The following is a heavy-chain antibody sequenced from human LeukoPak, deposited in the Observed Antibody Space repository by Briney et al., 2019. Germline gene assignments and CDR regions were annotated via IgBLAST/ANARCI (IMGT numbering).Heavy chain of an antibody. CDR3: ARGLGESGAFDI. D-gene: IGHD3-10*01. Sequence: PGGSLRLSCAASGFTFSSYSMNWVRQAPGKGLEWVSSISSSSSYIYYADSVKGRFTISRDNAKNSLYLQMNSLRAEDTAVYYCARGLGESGAFDIWGQGTMVTVSS. CDR2: ISSSSSYI. CDR1: GFTFSSYS. J-gene: IGHJ3*02. V-gene: IGHV3-21*01.